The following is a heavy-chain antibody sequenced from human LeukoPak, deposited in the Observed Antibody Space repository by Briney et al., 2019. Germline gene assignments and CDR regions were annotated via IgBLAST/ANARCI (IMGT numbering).Heavy chain of an antibody. D-gene: IGHD1-26*01. CDR1: GGSISSSSYS. Sequence: ETLSLTCTVSGGSISSSSYSWGWIRQPPGKGLEWIGSIYYSGSTYYNPSLKSRVTISVDTSKNQFSLKLSSVTAADTAVYYCAVVVGATRGTYYFDYWGQGTLVTVSS. CDR2: IYYSGST. V-gene: IGHV4-39*01. CDR3: AVVVGATRGTYYFDY. J-gene: IGHJ4*02.